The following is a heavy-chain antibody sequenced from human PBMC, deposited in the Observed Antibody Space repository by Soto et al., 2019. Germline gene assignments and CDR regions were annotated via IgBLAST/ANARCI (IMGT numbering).Heavy chain of an antibody. CDR3: ARDRRPPWSGSPDAFDI. CDR1: GASITNYY. V-gene: IGHV4-59*01. D-gene: IGHD1-26*01. J-gene: IGHJ3*02. CDR2: IYYNGST. Sequence: SETLSLTCTVSGASITNYYFNWVRQPPGKGLEWIAYIYYNGSTKYNPSLKSRVTISLDTSKNQFSLKVNSVTAADTAVYYCARDRRPPWSGSPDAFDIWGRGTMVTVSS.